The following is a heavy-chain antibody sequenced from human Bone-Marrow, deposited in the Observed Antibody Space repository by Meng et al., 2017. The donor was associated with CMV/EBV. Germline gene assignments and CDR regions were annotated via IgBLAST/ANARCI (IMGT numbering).Heavy chain of an antibody. D-gene: IGHD3-16*01. V-gene: IGHV1-18*01. CDR3: ARVPLRWGSFPLD. CDR2: ISAYNGNT. CDR1: GYTFTSYG. J-gene: IGHJ4*02. Sequence: VQRVHSGAEGKKAGASVKVSCKASGYTFTSYGISWVRQAPGQGLEWMGWISAYNGNTNYAQKLQGRVTMTTDTSTSTAYMELRSLRSDDTAVYYCARVPLRWGSFPLDWGQGTLVTVSS.